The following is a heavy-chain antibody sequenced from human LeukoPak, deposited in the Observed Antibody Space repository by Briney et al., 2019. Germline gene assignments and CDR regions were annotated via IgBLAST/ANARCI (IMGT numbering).Heavy chain of an antibody. CDR1: GYTFSSYA. CDR2: IIPIFGTA. CDR3: TRDRGGYNLSP. V-gene: IGHV1-69*05. J-gene: IGHJ5*02. D-gene: IGHD5-24*01. Sequence: SVKVSCKDSGYTFSSYAISWVRQAPGQGLEWMGGIIPIFGTANYAQKFQGRVTITTDESTSTAYMELSSLRSEDTAVYYCTRDRGGYNLSPWGQVTLVTVSS.